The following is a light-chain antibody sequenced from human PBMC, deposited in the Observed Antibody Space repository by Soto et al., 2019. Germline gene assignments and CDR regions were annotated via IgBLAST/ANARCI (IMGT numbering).Light chain of an antibody. CDR1: QGISSY. V-gene: IGKV1D-8*01. CDR3: QQYYSFNFT. CDR2: AES. J-gene: IGKJ3*01. Sequence: CMTQCPSLLSASTGYRVTISCRISQGISSYLAWYQQKTGKATELMIYAESTLQSGVPSRLSGSGSGTDFPLTISCLQSEDFATYYCQQYYSFNFTFAPGTTVDIK.